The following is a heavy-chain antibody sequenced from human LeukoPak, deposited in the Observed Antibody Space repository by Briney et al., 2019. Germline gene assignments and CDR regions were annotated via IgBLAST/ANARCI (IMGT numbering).Heavy chain of an antibody. J-gene: IGHJ4*02. Sequence: SETLSLTCTVSGGSISSSSYYWGWIRQPPGKGLKWIGSIYYSGSTYYNPSLKSRVTISVDTSKNQFSLKLSSVTAADTAVYYCARRAFVVVTASGYFDYWGQGTLVTVSS. CDR3: ARRAFVVVTASGYFDY. CDR2: IYYSGST. V-gene: IGHV4-39*01. D-gene: IGHD2-21*02. CDR1: GGSISSSSYY.